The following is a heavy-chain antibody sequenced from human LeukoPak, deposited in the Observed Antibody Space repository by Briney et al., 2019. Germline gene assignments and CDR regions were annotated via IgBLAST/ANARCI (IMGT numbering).Heavy chain of an antibody. Sequence: LTGGSLRLSCAASGFTFSSYAMSWVRQAPGKGLEWVSAISGSGGSTYYADSVKGRFTISRDNSKNTLYLQMNSLRAEDTAVYYCAKDDDYYDSSGYLMGAFDIWGQGTMVTVSS. D-gene: IGHD3-22*01. CDR2: ISGSGGST. CDR1: GFTFSSYA. J-gene: IGHJ3*02. CDR3: AKDDDYYDSSGYLMGAFDI. V-gene: IGHV3-23*01.